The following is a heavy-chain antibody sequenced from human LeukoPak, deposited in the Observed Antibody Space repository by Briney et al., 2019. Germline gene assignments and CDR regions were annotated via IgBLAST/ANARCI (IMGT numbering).Heavy chain of an antibody. CDR1: GFTFSSYA. D-gene: IGHD6-19*01. V-gene: IGHV3-30-3*01. CDR3: AKPAAGYSSAWYDGPYYFDN. CDR2: ISYDGSNK. Sequence: GRSLRLSCAASGFTFSSYAMHWVRQAPGKGLEWVAVISYDGSNKYYADSVKGRFTISRDNSNNTLYLQMNSLRAEDTAIYYCAKPAAGYSSAWYDGPYYFDNWGQGTLVTVSS. J-gene: IGHJ4*02.